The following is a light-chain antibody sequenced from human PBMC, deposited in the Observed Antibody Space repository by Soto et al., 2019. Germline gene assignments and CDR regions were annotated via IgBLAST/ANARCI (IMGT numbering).Light chain of an antibody. V-gene: IGKV3-20*01. Sequence: EIVLTQSPGTLSLSPGERATLSCRASQSVSNNYLAWYQQRPGQAPRLLIYGASNRGTGAPDRFSGTGSGTDFTLTISRLELEDFALYSCQQYGDSPSYTFGQGTKLEIK. CDR3: QQYGDSPSYT. CDR1: QSVSNNY. CDR2: GAS. J-gene: IGKJ2*01.